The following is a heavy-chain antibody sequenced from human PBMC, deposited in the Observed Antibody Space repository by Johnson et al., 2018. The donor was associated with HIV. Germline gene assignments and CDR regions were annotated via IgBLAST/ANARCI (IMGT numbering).Heavy chain of an antibody. J-gene: IGHJ3*02. D-gene: IGHD2-15*01. CDR2: ISYDGSNK. CDR1: GFTFSSYA. Sequence: QVHLVESGGGVVQPERSLRLSCSASGFTFSSYAMHWVRQAPGKGLEWVACISYDGSNKYYAGSVKGRFTISRDNSKNTLYLQMNSLKIEDTAVYYCSTGDMLVVAGAMLLPLHDAFDIWGQGTMVTVSS. V-gene: IGHV3-30*04. CDR3: STGDMLVVAGAMLLPLHDAFDI.